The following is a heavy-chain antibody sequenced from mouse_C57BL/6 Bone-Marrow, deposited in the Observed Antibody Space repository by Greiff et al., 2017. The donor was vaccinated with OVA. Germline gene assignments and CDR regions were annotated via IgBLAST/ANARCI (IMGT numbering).Heavy chain of an antibody. CDR1: GFTFSSYA. CDR2: ISSGGDYI. Sequence: EVKLVESGEGLVKPGGSLKLSCAASGFTFSSYAMSWVRQTPEKRLEWVAYISSGGDYIYYADTVKGRFTISRDNARNTLYLQMSSLKSEDTAMYYCTRGDYYGSKDYWGKGTTLTVSS. J-gene: IGHJ2*01. CDR3: TRGDYYGSKDY. D-gene: IGHD1-1*01. V-gene: IGHV5-9-1*02.